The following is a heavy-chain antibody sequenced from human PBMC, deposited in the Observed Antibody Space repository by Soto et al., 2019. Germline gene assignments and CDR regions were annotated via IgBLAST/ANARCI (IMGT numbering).Heavy chain of an antibody. CDR1: GYTFTSYG. D-gene: IGHD2-2*01. V-gene: IGHV1-18*01. CDR3: ARAPEGGSCSYWYYYYMDV. Sequence: QVQLVQSGAEVKKPGASVKVSCKASGYTFTSYGISWVRQAPGQGLEWMGWISAYNGNTNYAQKLQGRVTMTTDTSTSTAYMELRSLRSDDTAVYYCARAPEGGSCSYWYYYYMDVWGKGTTVTVSS. CDR2: ISAYNGNT. J-gene: IGHJ6*03.